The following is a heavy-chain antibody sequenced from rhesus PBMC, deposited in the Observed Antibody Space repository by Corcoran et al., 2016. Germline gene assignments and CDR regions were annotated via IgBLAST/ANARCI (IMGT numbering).Heavy chain of an antibody. Sequence: QVQLQESGPGLVKPSETLSLTCAVSGGSITGNSWSWIRQPPGRGLEWIGRIFGSDGTTVYNPFLKSRVTISADTSKNQFSLKLRSVTAADTAVYYCAMGGPNSLYWGQGVLVTVSS. CDR1: GGSITGNS. J-gene: IGHJ4*01. CDR3: AMGGPNSLY. D-gene: IGHD1-44*01. V-gene: IGHV4-160*01. CDR2: IFGSDGTT.